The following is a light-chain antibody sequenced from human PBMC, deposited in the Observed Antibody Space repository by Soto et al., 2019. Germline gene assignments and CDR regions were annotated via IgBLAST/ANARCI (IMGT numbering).Light chain of an antibody. Sequence: EIVMTQSPATLSVSPGERATLSCSASQSVSSNLAWYQQKPGQAPRLLIYGASTRATGIPARFSGSGSGTEFTLTISSLQSEDFAVYYCQQYNNWGTFGQGTKVESK. CDR3: QQYNNWGT. CDR1: QSVSSN. CDR2: GAS. J-gene: IGKJ1*01. V-gene: IGKV3-15*01.